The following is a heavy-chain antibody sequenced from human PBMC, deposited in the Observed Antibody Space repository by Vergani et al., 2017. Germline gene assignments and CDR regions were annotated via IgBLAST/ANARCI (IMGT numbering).Heavy chain of an antibody. CDR3: ARGDYGSLTGYRY. CDR2: INPSGGHT. D-gene: IGHD3-9*01. V-gene: IGHV1-46*03. CDR1: GYTFSNYY. J-gene: IGHJ4*02. Sequence: QVQVVQSGAEVKKSGASVKVSCKTSGYTFSNYYMHWVRQAPGQGLEWMGIINPSGGHTNYAQKFQGRVTMTRDTSTSTVYMELSSLRSEDMAIYYCARGDYGSLTGYRYWGQGTLVTVSA.